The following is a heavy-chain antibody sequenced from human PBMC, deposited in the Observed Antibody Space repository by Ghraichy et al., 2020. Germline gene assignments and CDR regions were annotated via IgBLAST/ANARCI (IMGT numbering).Heavy chain of an antibody. V-gene: IGHV3-23*01. D-gene: IGHD3-22*01. Sequence: GGSLRLSCAASGFTFSSYAMSWVRQAPGKGLEWVSAISGSGGSTYYADSVKGRFTISRDNSKNTLYLQMNSLRAEDTAVYYCAKATATYYYDSSGYAFDYWGQGPLVTVP. CDR3: AKATATYYYDSSGYAFDY. J-gene: IGHJ4*02. CDR1: GFTFSSYA. CDR2: ISGSGGST.